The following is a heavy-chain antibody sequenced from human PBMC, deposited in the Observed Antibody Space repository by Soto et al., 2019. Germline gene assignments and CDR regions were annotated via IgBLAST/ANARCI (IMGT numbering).Heavy chain of an antibody. J-gene: IGHJ4*02. V-gene: IGHV4-61*08. CDR2: IYYSGST. CDR3: ARAAGEGWYYFDY. D-gene: IGHD6-13*01. Sequence: SETLSLTCTVSGGSISSGDYYWSWIRQPPGKGLEWIGYIYYSGSTNYNPSLKSRVTISVDTSKNQFSLKLSSVTAADTAVYYCARAAGEGWYYFDYWGQGTLVTVSS. CDR1: GGSISSGDYY.